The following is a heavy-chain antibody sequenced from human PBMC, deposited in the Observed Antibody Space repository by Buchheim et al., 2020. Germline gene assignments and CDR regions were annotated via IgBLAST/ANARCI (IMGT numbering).Heavy chain of an antibody. Sequence: QVQLQQWGAGLLKPSETLSLTCTVSGGSFSGHYWSWIRQPPGKGLEWIGQINHSGSTNYNPSLKSRVTISVDTSKNTVSLKLSSMTAADTAVYYCARLVTTNNWFDPWGQGTL. CDR2: INHSGST. D-gene: IGHD4-17*01. CDR3: ARLVTTNNWFDP. CDR1: GGSFSGHY. V-gene: IGHV4-34*01. J-gene: IGHJ5*02.